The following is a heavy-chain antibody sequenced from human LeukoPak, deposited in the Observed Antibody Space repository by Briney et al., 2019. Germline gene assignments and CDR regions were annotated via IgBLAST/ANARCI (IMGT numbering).Heavy chain of an antibody. CDR2: INHSGST. CDR1: GGSFSGYY. CDR3: ARSVCSSTSCYDY. D-gene: IGHD2-2*01. J-gene: IGHJ4*02. Sequence: SETLSLTCAVYGGSFSGYYWSWIRQPPGKGLEWIGEINHSGSTNYNPSLKSRVTISVDTSKNQFSLRLRSVTAADTAVYYCARSVCSSTSCYDYWGQGTLATVSS. V-gene: IGHV4-34*01.